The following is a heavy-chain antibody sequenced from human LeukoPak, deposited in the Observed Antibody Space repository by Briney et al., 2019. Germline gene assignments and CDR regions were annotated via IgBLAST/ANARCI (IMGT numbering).Heavy chain of an antibody. CDR1: GGSFSGYY. CDR3: ARGRYYYGSGSSRTDHYYYYMDV. Sequence: PSETLSLTCAVYGGSFSGYYWSWIRQPPGKGLEWIGEINHSGSTNYNPSLKSRVTISVDTSKNQFSLKLSSVTAADTAEYYCARGRYYYGSGSSRTDHYYYYMDVWGKGTTATVSS. CDR2: INHSGST. V-gene: IGHV4-34*01. J-gene: IGHJ6*03. D-gene: IGHD3-10*01.